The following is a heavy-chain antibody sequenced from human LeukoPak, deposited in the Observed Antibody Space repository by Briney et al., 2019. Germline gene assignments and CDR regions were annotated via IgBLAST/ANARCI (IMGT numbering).Heavy chain of an antibody. V-gene: IGHV4-31*03. D-gene: IGHD3-22*01. CDR3: ARDSSSYDSSGPLY. J-gene: IGHJ4*02. CDR1: GGSISSGGHY. Sequence: SETLSLTCTVSGGSISSGGHYWSWIRQHPGKGLEWIGNIYYSGRTYYNPSLKSRVMISVDTSKNQFSPRLSSVTAADTAVYYCARDSSSYDSSGPLYWGQGTLVTVSS. CDR2: IYYSGRT.